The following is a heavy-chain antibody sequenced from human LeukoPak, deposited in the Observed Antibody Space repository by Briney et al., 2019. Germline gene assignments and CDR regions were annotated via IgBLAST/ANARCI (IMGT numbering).Heavy chain of an antibody. CDR3: ARAPLGYNWFDP. CDR2: INPNSGGT. V-gene: IGHV1-2*06. CDR1: GYTFTGYY. Sequence: ASVKVSCKASGYTFTGYYMHWVRQAPGQGLEWMGRINPNSGGTNYAQKFQGRVTMTKDTSISTGYMELSRLRSDDTAVYYCARAPLGYNWFDPWGQGTLSTVSS. D-gene: IGHD3-10*01. J-gene: IGHJ5*02.